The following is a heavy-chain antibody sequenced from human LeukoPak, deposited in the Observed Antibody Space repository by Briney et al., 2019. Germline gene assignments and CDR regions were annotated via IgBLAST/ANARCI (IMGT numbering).Heavy chain of an antibody. CDR2: IIPIFGTA. D-gene: IGHD3-22*01. CDR1: GGTFSSYA. J-gene: IGHJ4*02. Sequence: SVKVSCKASGGTFSSYAISWVRQAPGQGLEWMGGIIPIFGTANYAQKFQGRVTITADESTSTAYMELSSLRSEDTAVYYCARGTRYYDSSGYYYGVWGQGTLVTVSS. CDR3: ARGTRYYDSSGYYYGV. V-gene: IGHV1-69*13.